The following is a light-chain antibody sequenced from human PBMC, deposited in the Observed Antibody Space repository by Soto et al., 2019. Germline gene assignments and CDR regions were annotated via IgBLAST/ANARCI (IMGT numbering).Light chain of an antibody. J-gene: IGLJ3*02. V-gene: IGLV4-69*01. Sequence: QSVLTQSPSASASLGASVKLTCTLSSGHSSYAIAWHQQQPEKGLRYLMKLNSDGSHNQGDGIPDRFSGSSSGAERYLTISSLQSADEADYYCQTWGTGIRVFGGGTKLTVL. CDR2: LNSDGSH. CDR3: QTWGTGIRV. CDR1: SGHSSYA.